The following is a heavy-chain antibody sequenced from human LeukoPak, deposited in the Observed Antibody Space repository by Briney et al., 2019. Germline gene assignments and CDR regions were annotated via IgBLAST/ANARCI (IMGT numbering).Heavy chain of an antibody. Sequence: ASVKLSCKASGYTFTGYYMHWVRQAPGQGLEWMGWINPNSGGTNYAQKFQGRVTMTRDTSISTAYMELSRLRSDDTAVYYCARDLDCSGGSCYLMDWFDPWGQGTLVTVSS. V-gene: IGHV1-2*02. CDR3: ARDLDCSGGSCYLMDWFDP. J-gene: IGHJ5*02. CDR1: GYTFTGYY. D-gene: IGHD2-15*01. CDR2: INPNSGGT.